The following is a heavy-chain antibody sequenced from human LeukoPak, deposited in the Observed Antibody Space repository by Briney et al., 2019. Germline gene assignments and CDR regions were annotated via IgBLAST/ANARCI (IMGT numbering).Heavy chain of an antibody. D-gene: IGHD4-17*01. CDR2: IKSKTDGGTT. J-gene: IGHJ4*02. CDR1: GFTFSDRN. CDR3: TTRKRDYGLDY. V-gene: IGHV3-15*07. Sequence: PGGSLRLSCAASGFTFSDRNMDWFRQAPGKGLEWVGRIKSKTDGGTTDYAAPVKGRFTISRDDSKNTLYLQMNSLKTEDTAVYYCTTRKRDYGLDYWGQGTLVTISS.